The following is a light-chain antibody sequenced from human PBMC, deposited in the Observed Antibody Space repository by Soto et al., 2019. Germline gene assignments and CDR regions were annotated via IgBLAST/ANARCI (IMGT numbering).Light chain of an antibody. CDR2: EVS. V-gene: IGLV2-14*01. J-gene: IGLJ1*01. Sequence: QSARTQPASVSGSPGQSITISCTGTSSDVGGYNYVSWYQQHPGKAPKLMIYEVSNRPSGVSNRFSGSKSGNTASLTISGLQAEDEADYARSSYTTSSTPYVFGTGTKLTVL. CDR1: SSDVGGYNY. CDR3: SSYTTSSTPYV.